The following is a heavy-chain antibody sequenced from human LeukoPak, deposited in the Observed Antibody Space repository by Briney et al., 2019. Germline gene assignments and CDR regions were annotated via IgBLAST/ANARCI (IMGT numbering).Heavy chain of an antibody. CDR3: ARDKAGTNDAFDI. V-gene: IGHV3-15*01. D-gene: IGHD1-7*01. CDR1: GFTFSNAW. Sequence: PGGSLRLSCAASGFTFSNAWMSWVRQAPGKGLEWVGRIKSKTDGGTTDYAAPVKGRFTISRDDSKNTLYLQMNSLRAEDTAVYYCARDKAGTNDAFDIWGQGTMVTVSS. J-gene: IGHJ3*02. CDR2: IKSKTDGGTT.